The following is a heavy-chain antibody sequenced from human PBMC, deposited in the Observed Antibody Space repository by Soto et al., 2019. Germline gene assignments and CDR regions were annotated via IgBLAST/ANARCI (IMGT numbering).Heavy chain of an antibody. V-gene: IGHV4-59*08. Sequence: PSETLSLTCTVSGGSISSYYWSWIRQPPGKGLEWIGYIYYSGSTNYNPSLKSRVTISVDTSKNQFSLKLSSVTAADTAVYYCARHGVVVVGKSYYYGMDVWRQGTTVTVSS. CDR3: ARHGVVVVGKSYYYGMDV. CDR2: IYYSGST. D-gene: IGHD2-15*01. CDR1: GGSISSYY. J-gene: IGHJ6*02.